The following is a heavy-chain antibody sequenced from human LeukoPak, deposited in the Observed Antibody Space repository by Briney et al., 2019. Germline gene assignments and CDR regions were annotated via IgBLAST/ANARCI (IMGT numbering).Heavy chain of an antibody. CDR1: GFTFSSYW. D-gene: IGHD2-2*01. Sequence: GGSLRLSCAASGFTFSSYWMSWVRQAPGKGLEWVANTKQDGSEKYYVDSVKDRFTISRDNAKNSLYLQMNSLRAEDTAVYYCARALVVPAVEGAWFDPWGQGTLVTVSS. CDR2: TKQDGSEK. J-gene: IGHJ5*02. CDR3: ARALVVPAVEGAWFDP. V-gene: IGHV3-7*01.